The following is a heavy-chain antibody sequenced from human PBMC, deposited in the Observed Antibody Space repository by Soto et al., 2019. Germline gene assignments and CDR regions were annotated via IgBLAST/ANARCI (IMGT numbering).Heavy chain of an antibody. V-gene: IGHV3-30*18. D-gene: IGHD3-16*01. J-gene: IGHJ4*02. Sequence: GWSLRLSCAASGFTFSSHGMHWVRQAPGKGLEWVAVISYDGSQKYYVDSVKGRFTISRDNSKNTLYPQMNSLRAEDTAVYHCVKDRVESGLGEVDYWGRGTLVTVSS. CDR2: ISYDGSQK. CDR3: VKDRVESGLGEVDY. CDR1: GFTFSSHG.